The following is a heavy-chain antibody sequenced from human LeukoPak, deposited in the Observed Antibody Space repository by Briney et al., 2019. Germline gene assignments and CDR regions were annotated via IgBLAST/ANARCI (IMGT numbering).Heavy chain of an antibody. CDR2: TYYRSKWYY. CDR1: GDSVSSNDAG. V-gene: IGHV6-1*01. D-gene: IGHD4-23*01. J-gene: IGHJ4*02. Sequence: SQTLSLTCAISGDSVSSNDAGWNWISQSPSRGLEWLGRTYYRSKWYYDYAVSVKSRITINPDTSKNQFSLQLNSVTPDDTAVFYCAREPSGHSGSFDSWGQGTLVTVSS. CDR3: AREPSGHSGSFDS.